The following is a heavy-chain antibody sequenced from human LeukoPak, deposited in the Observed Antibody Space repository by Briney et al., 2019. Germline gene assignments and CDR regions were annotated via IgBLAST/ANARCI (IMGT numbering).Heavy chain of an antibody. V-gene: IGHV3-23*01. CDR1: GITFSSYA. CDR3: ANRTYYDYYGMDV. Sequence: GGSLRLSCAASGITFSSYAMSWVRQAPRKGLEFVSAICGNGGSTYYADSVTGRFTISRDNSKNTLYVQMNSLRAEDTAVYYCANRTYYDYYGMDVWGQGTTVIVS. J-gene: IGHJ6*02. CDR2: ICGNGGST.